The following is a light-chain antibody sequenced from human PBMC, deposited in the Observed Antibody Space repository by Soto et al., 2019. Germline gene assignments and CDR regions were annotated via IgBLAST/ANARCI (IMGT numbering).Light chain of an antibody. CDR3: QQGYTTPYT. V-gene: IGKV1-39*01. J-gene: IGKJ2*01. CDR1: QNNSNY. Sequence: DIQMTQSPSSLSASVGDRVTISCRASQNNSNYLNWYQQKPGKAPKLLIYAASTLQSGVPSRFSGSGSGTDFTLTISSLQPEDFATYYCQQGYTTPYTFGQGTKLEIK. CDR2: AAS.